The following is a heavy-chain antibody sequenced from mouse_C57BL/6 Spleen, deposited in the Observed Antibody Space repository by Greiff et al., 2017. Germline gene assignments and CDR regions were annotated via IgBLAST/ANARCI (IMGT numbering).Heavy chain of an antibody. V-gene: IGHV1-62-2*01. CDR3: ARHEVYGSSFIYWYFDV. CDR2: FYPGSGSI. D-gene: IGHD1-1*01. Sequence: VQLQQSGAELVKPGASVKLSCKASGYTFTEYTIHWVKQRSGQGLEWIGWFYPGSGSIKYNEKFKDKATLTADKYSSTVYMELSRWTSEDSAVYVCARHEVYGSSFIYWYFDVWGTGTTVTVSS. CDR1: GYTFTEYT. J-gene: IGHJ1*03.